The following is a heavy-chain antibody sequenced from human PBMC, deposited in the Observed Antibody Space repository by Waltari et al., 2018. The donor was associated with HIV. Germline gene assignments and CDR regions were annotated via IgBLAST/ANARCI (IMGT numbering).Heavy chain of an antibody. V-gene: IGHV1-18*01. Sequence: QVQLVQSGAEVKKPGASVKVSCKASGYTFNTYGISWVRQAPGQGRAGMGWISTYNGDPNYAQKFQGRVTMTTDTSTSTAYMELRSLRSDDTAVYYCARADFREWVRNRGDYYYGMDVWGQGTTVTVSS. CDR2: ISTYNGDP. CDR1: GYTFNTYG. J-gene: IGHJ6*02. CDR3: ARADFREWVRNRGDYYYGMDV. D-gene: IGHD5-12*01.